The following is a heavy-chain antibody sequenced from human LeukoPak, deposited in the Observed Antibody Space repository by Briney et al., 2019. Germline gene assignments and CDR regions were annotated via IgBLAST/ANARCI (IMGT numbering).Heavy chain of an antibody. V-gene: IGHV3-74*01. CDR1: GFTFSSYW. Sequence: GGSLRLSCAASGFTFSSYWMHWVRQAPGKGLVWVSHINTDGSYARYADSVKGRFTIARDNAKGTLYLQMNSLRAEDTAVYYCAREEDYYDSSGYTDYYYMDVWGKGTTVTVSS. CDR2: INTDGSYA. CDR3: AREEDYYDSSGYTDYYYMDV. D-gene: IGHD3-22*01. J-gene: IGHJ6*03.